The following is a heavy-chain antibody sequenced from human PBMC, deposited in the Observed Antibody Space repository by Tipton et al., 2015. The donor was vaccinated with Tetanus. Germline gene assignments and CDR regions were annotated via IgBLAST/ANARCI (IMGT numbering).Heavy chain of an antibody. Sequence: TLSLTCTVSGGLITTGGYSWGWIRQPPGQGLEWLGYIYQTDSTYYNPSVRSRLTLSLQRSKNQVSLKLNSITAADTAVYFCARANFDFSKKGPFDSWGQGILVIVSA. CDR3: ARANFDFSKKGPFDS. D-gene: IGHD3-3*01. CDR2: IYQTDST. J-gene: IGHJ4*02. V-gene: IGHV4-30-2*01. CDR1: GGLITTGGYS.